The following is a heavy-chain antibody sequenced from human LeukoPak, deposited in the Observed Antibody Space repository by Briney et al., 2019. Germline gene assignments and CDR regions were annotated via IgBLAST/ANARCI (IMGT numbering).Heavy chain of an antibody. V-gene: IGHV1-18*01. D-gene: IGHD4-23*01. Sequence: ASVKVSCKASGYTFTSYGISWVRQAPGQGLEWMGWISACNGNTNYAQKLQGRVTMTTDTSTSTAYMELRSLRSDDTAVYYCARDPGYGGKLDFDYWGQGTLVTVSS. CDR2: ISACNGNT. CDR1: GYTFTSYG. CDR3: ARDPGYGGKLDFDY. J-gene: IGHJ4*02.